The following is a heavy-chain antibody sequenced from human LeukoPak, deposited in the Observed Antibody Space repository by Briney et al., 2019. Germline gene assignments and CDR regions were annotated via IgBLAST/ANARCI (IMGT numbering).Heavy chain of an antibody. J-gene: IGHJ4*02. D-gene: IGHD3-22*01. CDR1: GGSISGYY. V-gene: IGHV4-59*08. Sequence: SETLSLTCTVSGGSISGYYWTWLRQSPGKRPEWLEYIRYTGSTNYNPSLKSRLSLSVDTSKNQFSLTLTSVTAADTAVYYCARHVAHDMDYFDYWGPGTLVTVSS. CDR3: ARHVAHDMDYFDY. CDR2: IRYTGST.